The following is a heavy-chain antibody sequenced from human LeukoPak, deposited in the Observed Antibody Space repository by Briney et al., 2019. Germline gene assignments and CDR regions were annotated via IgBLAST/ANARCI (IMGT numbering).Heavy chain of an antibody. CDR1: GYTFTGYY. V-gene: IGHV1-2*02. CDR3: ARDGVVISPYDWFDP. CDR2: INPNSGGT. Sequence: ASVKVSCKASGYTFTGYYMHWVRQAPGQGLEWMGWINPNSGGTNYAQKFQGRVTMTRDTSISTAYMELSRLRSDDTAVYYCARDGVVISPYDWFDPWGQGTLVTVSS. J-gene: IGHJ5*02. D-gene: IGHD3-3*01.